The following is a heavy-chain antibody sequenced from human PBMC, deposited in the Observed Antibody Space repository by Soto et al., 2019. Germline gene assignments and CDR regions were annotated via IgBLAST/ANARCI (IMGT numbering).Heavy chain of an antibody. Sequence: ASVKVSCKASGYTFTSYDINWVRQATGQGLERMGWMNPNSGNTGYAQKFQGRVTMTRNTSISTAYMELSSLRSEDTAVYYCARGGTIRYFDWLLSQYWFDPWGQGTLVTVSS. J-gene: IGHJ5*02. CDR1: GYTFTSYD. D-gene: IGHD3-9*01. CDR2: MNPNSGNT. CDR3: ARGGTIRYFDWLLSQYWFDP. V-gene: IGHV1-8*01.